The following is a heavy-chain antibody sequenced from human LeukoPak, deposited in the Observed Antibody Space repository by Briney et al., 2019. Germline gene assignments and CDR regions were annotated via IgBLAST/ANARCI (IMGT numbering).Heavy chain of an antibody. J-gene: IGHJ4*02. CDR3: ARYSGSYSGFDY. CDR1: GVSISSYY. V-gene: IGHV4-59*08. Sequence: SETLSLTCTVSGVSISSYYRSWIRQPPGKGLEWIGYIYYSGSINYNPSLKSRVTISVDTSKNQFSLKLRSVTAADTAVYYCARYSGSYSGFDYWGQGTLVTVSS. CDR2: IYYSGSI. D-gene: IGHD1-26*01.